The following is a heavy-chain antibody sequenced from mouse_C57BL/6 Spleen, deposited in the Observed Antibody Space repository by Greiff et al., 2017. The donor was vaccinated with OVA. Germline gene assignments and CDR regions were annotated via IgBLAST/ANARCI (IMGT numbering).Heavy chain of an antibody. CDR2: IHPNSGST. J-gene: IGHJ3*01. Sequence: VQLQQPGAELVKPGASVKLSCKASGYTFTSYWMHWVKQRPGQGLEWIGMIHPNSGSTNYNENFKSKATLTVDKSSSTAYMQLSSLTSEDSAVYYCARWGAWFAYWGQGTLVTVSA. CDR1: GYTFTSYW. CDR3: ARWGAWFAY. V-gene: IGHV1-64*01.